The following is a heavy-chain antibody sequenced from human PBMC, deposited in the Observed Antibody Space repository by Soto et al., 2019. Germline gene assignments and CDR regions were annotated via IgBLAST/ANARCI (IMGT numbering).Heavy chain of an antibody. V-gene: IGHV1-8*01. J-gene: IGHJ6*02. CDR3: ERGPGSSDWRFSYYYMDV. D-gene: IGHD6-19*01. Sequence: QVQLVQSGAEVKKPGASVKVSCTFTSYDINWVRQAPGQGLEWMAWMNPNSGDTRYAQKLQGRVTMTRNTSSFTAYMELSSLRSEDTALYYCERGPGSSDWRFSYYYMDVWGQGTTVTVSS. CDR2: MNPNSGDT. CDR1: FTSYD.